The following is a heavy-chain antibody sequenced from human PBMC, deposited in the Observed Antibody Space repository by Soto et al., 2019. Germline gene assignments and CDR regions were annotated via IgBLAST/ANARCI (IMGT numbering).Heavy chain of an antibody. D-gene: IGHD3-22*01. V-gene: IGHV3-23*01. CDR2: ISASGGRT. CDR3: AKVRNGYYDDRSGCNDY. J-gene: IGHJ4*02. CDR1: GITFSAYA. Sequence: EVQLLESGGGLVQPGGSLRLSCTASGITFSAYAMNWVRQAPGKGLEWVSVISASGGRTYYADSVKGRFTNSRDNSKNTLFLQMNSLRAEDTAVYYCAKVRNGYYDDRSGCNDYWGQGTLVTVSS.